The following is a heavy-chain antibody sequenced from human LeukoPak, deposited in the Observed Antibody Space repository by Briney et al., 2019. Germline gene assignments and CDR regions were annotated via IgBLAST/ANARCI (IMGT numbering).Heavy chain of an antibody. J-gene: IGHJ5*02. CDR3: ATDPRSSSGCSGGSCSRTHH. V-gene: IGHV4-39*07. CDR2: IYYSGST. D-gene: IGHD2-15*01. Sequence: SETLSLTCTVSGGSISSSSYYWGWIRQPPGKGLEWIGSIYYSGSTYYNPSLKSRVTISVDTSKNQFSLKLSSVTAADTAVYYCATDPRSSSGCSGGSCSRTHHWGQGTLVTVSS. CDR1: GGSISSSSYY.